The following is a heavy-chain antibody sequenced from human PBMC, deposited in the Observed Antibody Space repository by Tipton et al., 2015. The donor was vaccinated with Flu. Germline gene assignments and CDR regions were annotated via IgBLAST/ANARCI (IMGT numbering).Heavy chain of an antibody. CDR2: IYYSGST. CDR1: GGSISSSGYY. CDR3: ARGLVVPAADY. D-gene: IGHD2-2*01. Sequence: LRLSCTVSGGSISSSGYYWGWIRQPPGKGLEWIGSIYYSGSTYYNPSLKSRVTISVDTSKNQFSLKLSPVTAADTAVYYCARGLVVPAADYWGQGTLVTVSS. J-gene: IGHJ4*02. V-gene: IGHV4-39*07.